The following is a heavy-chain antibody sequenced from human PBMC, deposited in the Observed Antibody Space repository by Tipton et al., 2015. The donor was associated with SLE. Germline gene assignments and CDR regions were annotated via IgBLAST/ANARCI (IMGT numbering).Heavy chain of an antibody. J-gene: IGHJ3*02. CDR2: MNQDGNEK. CDR3: VRQVGNAFDM. Sequence: SLRLSCAASGFAFGSYDLHWVRQVPGKGLEWVANMNQDGNEKYYVDSVKGRFTISRDNAKNSLFLQMNSLRAEDTAVYFCVRQVGNAFDMWGQGTMVTVSS. CDR1: GFAFGSYD. D-gene: IGHD1-26*01. V-gene: IGHV3-7*01.